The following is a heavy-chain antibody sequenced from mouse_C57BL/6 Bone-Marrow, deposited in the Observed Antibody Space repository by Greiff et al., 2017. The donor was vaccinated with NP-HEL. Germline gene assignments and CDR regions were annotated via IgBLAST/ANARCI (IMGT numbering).Heavy chain of an antibody. J-gene: IGHJ3*01. D-gene: IGHD2-2*01. CDR2: INPYNGGT. V-gene: IGHV1-19*01. CDR3: AKSTMVTRFAY. CDR1: GYTFTDYY. Sequence: EVQLQQSGPVLVKPGASVKMSCKASGYTFTDYYMNWVKQSHGKSLEWIGVINPYNGGTSYNRKFKGKATLTVDKSSSTAYMELNSLTSEDSAVYYCAKSTMVTRFAYWGQGTLVTVSA.